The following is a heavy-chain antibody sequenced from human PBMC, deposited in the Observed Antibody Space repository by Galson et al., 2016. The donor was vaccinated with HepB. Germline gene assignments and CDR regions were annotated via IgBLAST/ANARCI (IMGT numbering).Heavy chain of an antibody. V-gene: IGHV3-74*01. CDR2: INSDGSNT. J-gene: IGHJ5*02. Sequence: SLRLSCAASGFTFSDYWMHWVRQPPGKGLVWVSRINSDGSNTNYADSVKGRFTISRDISKSTLSLQMSSLRAEDTAVYYCVKQIDRGTLDRWGQGTLVIVSS. D-gene: IGHD3-10*01. CDR3: VKQIDRGTLDR. CDR1: GFTFSDYW.